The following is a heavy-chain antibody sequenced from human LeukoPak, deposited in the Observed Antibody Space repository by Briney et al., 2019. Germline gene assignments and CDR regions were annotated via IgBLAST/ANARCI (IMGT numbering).Heavy chain of an antibody. D-gene: IGHD5-12*01. CDR2: ISSNGGTT. Sequence: GGSLRLSCSASGFTFSSYAMHWVRQAPGKGLEYVSAISSNGGTTYYADSVKGRFTISRDNSKDTLYLQMSSLRVEDTAMYYCVRRYGGYDYWGQGTLVTVSS. J-gene: IGHJ4*02. V-gene: IGHV3-64D*09. CDR1: GFTFSSYA. CDR3: VRRYGGYDY.